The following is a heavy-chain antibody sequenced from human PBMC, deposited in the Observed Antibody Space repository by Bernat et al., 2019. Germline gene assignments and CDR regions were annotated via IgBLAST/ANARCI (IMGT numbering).Heavy chain of an antibody. V-gene: IGHV3-48*02. CDR3: AGSSTGLFDH. Sequence: EVQLLESGGGLVQPGGSLRLSCAASGFTFSTYSMNWVRQAPGKGLEWVSYISSSSTTIYYADSVKGRFTISRDNAKNSLYLQMNSLRDEDAAVYYCAGSSTGLFDHWGQGTVVTVSS. D-gene: IGHD2-2*01. CDR1: GFTFSTYS. CDR2: ISSSSTTI. J-gene: IGHJ4*02.